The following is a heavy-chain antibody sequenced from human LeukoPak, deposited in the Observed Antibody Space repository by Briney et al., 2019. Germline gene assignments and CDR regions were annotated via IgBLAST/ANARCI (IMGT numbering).Heavy chain of an antibody. CDR1: GFTFSSYA. CDR2: ISGRGDNT. Sequence: PGGSLTLSCAASGFTFSSYAMSWVRQAPGKGLEWVSAISGRGDNTYYADSVKGRFTISRDNSKNTLYLQMNSLRAEDTAVYYCAKDRQRFGWSIDYWGQGTLVTVSS. V-gene: IGHV3-23*01. J-gene: IGHJ4*02. D-gene: IGHD3-9*01. CDR3: AKDRQRFGWSIDY.